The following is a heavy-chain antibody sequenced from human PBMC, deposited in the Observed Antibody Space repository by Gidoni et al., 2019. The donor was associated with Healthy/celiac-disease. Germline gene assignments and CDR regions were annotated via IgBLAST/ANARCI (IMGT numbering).Heavy chain of an antibody. CDR3: ARDCTSGCPYYYYYYGMDV. V-gene: IGHV4-4*07. CDR1: GGSISSYY. J-gene: IGHJ6*02. Sequence: QVQLQESGPGLVKPSETLSLTCTVPGGSISSYYWSWIRQPAGKGLEWIGRIYTSGSTNYNPSLKSRVTMSVDTSKNQFSLKLSSVTAADTAVYYCARDCTSGCPYYYYYYGMDVWGQGTTVTVSS. CDR2: IYTSGST. D-gene: IGHD6-19*01.